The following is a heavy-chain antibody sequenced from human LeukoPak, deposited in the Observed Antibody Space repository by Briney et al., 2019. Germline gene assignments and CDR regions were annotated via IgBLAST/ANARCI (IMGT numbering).Heavy chain of an antibody. J-gene: IGHJ4*02. V-gene: IGHV3-30*02. CDR3: AKDPDYGDYFTFDY. CDR2: IRYDGSDK. CDR1: GFTFSYYG. D-gene: IGHD4-17*01. Sequence: AGGSLRLSCAASGFTFSYYGIHWVRQAPGKGLEWVAFIRYDGSDKYYANSVKGRFTISRDNSKNTLYLQMNSLRAEDTAVYYCAKDPDYGDYFTFDYWGQGTLVTVSS.